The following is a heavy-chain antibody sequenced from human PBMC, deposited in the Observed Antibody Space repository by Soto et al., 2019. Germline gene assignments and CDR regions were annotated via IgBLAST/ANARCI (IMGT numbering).Heavy chain of an antibody. J-gene: IGHJ5*02. CDR2: IYYSGST. V-gene: IGHV4-30-4*01. Sequence: SETLSLTCTVSGGSISSGDYYWSWIRQPPGKGLERIGYIYYSGSTYYNPSLKSRVTISVDTSKNQFSLKLSSVTAADTAVYYCARASFYYDSSGIDPWGRGTLVTGSS. CDR3: ARASFYYDSSGIDP. CDR1: GGSISSGDYY. D-gene: IGHD3-22*01.